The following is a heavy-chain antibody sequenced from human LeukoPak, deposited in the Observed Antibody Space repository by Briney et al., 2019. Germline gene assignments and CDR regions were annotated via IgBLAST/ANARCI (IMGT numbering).Heavy chain of an antibody. D-gene: IGHD3-22*01. J-gene: IGHJ3*02. CDR2: IYYSGST. CDR1: GGSISSYY. Sequence: SETLSLTCTVSGGSISSYYWSWIRQPPGKGLEWIGYIYYSGSTYYNPSLKSRVTISVDTSKNQFSLKLSSVTAADTAVYYCARDSDYDSSGYPDAFDIWGQGTMVTVSS. V-gene: IGHV4-59*01. CDR3: ARDSDYDSSGYPDAFDI.